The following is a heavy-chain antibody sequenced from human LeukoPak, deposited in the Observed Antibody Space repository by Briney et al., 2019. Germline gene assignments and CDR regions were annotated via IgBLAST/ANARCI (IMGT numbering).Heavy chain of an antibody. CDR3: ASYFRISWIFDY. CDR1: GGSVSSGSYY. CDR2: IYYSGST. Sequence: SETLSLTCTVSGGSVSSGSYYWGWIRQPPGKGLEWIGYIYYSGSTNYNPSLKSRVTISVDTSKNQFSLKLSSVTAADTAVYYCASYFRISWIFDYWGQGTLVTVSS. V-gene: IGHV4-61*01. D-gene: IGHD6-13*01. J-gene: IGHJ4*02.